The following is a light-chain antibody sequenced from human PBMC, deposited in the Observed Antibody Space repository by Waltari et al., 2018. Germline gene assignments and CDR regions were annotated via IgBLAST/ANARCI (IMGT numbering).Light chain of an antibody. Sequence: IVLTQSPGTLSLSPGERANLPCRASQSVSRSLAWYQQTPGQAPKLLIYGASTRATGIPDRFSGSGSGTDFSLTISSLEPEDFAIYFCQHYVRLPATFGQGTKVEIK. J-gene: IGKJ1*01. V-gene: IGKV3-20*01. CDR1: QSVSRS. CDR2: GAS. CDR3: QHYVRLPAT.